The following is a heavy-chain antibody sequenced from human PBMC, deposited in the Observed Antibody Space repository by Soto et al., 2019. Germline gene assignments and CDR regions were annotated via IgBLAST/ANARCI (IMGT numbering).Heavy chain of an antibody. CDR2: ISYDGSNK. V-gene: IGHV3-30*18. CDR1: GFTFSSYG. J-gene: IGHJ4*02. D-gene: IGHD4-4*01. CDR3: AKDLGSNRDY. Sequence: PGGSLRLSCAASGFTFSSYGMHWVRQAPGKGLEWVAVISYDGSNKYYADTVKGRINISRDNSKNKQYQQMNSMRAEDTAVYYCAKDLGSNRDYWGQGTLVTVSS.